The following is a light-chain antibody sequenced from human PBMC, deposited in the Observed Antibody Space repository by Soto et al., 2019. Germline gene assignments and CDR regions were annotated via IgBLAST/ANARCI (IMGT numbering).Light chain of an antibody. Sequence: QSALTQPASVSGSPGQSITISCTGTSSDVGGYNYVSWSQQHPGKAPQLIIYEVSNRPSGVSNRFSGSKSGNTASLTISGLQAEDEADYYCSSYTSSSNYVFGTGTKVTVL. CDR3: SSYTSSSNYV. V-gene: IGLV2-14*01. CDR2: EVS. J-gene: IGLJ1*01. CDR1: SSDVGGYNY.